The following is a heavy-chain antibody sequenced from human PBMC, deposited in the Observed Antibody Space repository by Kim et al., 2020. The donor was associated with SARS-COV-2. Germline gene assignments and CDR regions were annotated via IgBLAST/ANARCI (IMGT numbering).Heavy chain of an antibody. D-gene: IGHD2-15*01. CDR2: IYYSGST. CDR3: ARAQGGYFDY. Sequence: SETLSLTCTVSGGSISSGGYYWSWIRQHPGKGLEWIGYIYYSGSTYDNPSLNSLVTISVDTSKNQFSLKLSSVTAADTAVYYCARAQGGYFDYWGQGTLVTVSS. V-gene: IGHV4-31*01. J-gene: IGHJ4*02. CDR1: GGSISSGGYY.